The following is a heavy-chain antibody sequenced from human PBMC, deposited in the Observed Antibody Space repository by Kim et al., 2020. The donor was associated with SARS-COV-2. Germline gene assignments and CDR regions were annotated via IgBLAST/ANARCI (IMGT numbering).Heavy chain of an antibody. J-gene: IGHJ6*04. V-gene: IGHV1-18*01. CDR3: ARDGTMVRGVITHYYGMDV. Sequence: ASVKVSCKASNYTFSSYGISWVRQAPGQGLEWMGWISIYNGDTRYAQNFQGRVTVTTDTSTSTAYVELRSLRSDDTAVYYCARDGTMVRGVITHYYGMDVWGEGTRVTVST. CDR2: ISIYNGDT. CDR1: NYTFSSYG. D-gene: IGHD3-10*01.